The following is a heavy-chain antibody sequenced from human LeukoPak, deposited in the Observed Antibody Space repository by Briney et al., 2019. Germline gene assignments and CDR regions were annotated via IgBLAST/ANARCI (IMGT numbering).Heavy chain of an antibody. D-gene: IGHD5-12*01. Sequence: SETLSLTCAVYGGSFSGYYWSWIRQPPGKGLEWIGEINHSGSTNYNPSLKSRVTIPVDTSKNQFSLKLSSVTAADTAVYYCARGGRDGYNYWEYWGQGTLVTVSS. CDR1: GGSFSGYY. CDR2: INHSGST. V-gene: IGHV4-34*01. CDR3: ARGGRDGYNYWEY. J-gene: IGHJ4*02.